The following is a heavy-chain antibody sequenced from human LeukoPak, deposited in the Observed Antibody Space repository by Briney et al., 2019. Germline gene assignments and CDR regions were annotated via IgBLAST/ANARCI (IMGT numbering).Heavy chain of an antibody. V-gene: IGHV3-48*01. D-gene: IGHD3-22*01. CDR2: ISSRSITI. CDR3: ARDAYYYDSSGYYLPAGADY. Sequence: GRSLRLSCAASGFTFSNYSMTWVRQAPGKGLEWVSYISSRSITIYYADSVKGRFTVSRDNAKNSLYLQMNSLRAEDTAVYYCARDAYYYDSSGYYLPAGADYWGQGTPVTVSS. J-gene: IGHJ4*02. CDR1: GFTFSNYS.